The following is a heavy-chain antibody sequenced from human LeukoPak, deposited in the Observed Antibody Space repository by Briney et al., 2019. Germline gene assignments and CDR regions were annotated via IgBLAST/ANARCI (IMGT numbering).Heavy chain of an antibody. Sequence: GGSLRLSCAASGFTFSNAWMNWVRQAPGKGLEWVGRIQSKTDGGTTEYAAPVKGRFTISRDDSTNTLYLQMNSLKTEDTGVYYCAAGGRVWGQGTTVTVSS. CDR2: IQSKTDGGTT. CDR3: AAGGRV. CDR1: GFTFSNAW. D-gene: IGHD3-10*01. V-gene: IGHV3-15*07. J-gene: IGHJ6*02.